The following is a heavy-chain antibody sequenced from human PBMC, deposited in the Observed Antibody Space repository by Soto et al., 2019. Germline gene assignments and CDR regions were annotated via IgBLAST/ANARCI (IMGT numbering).Heavy chain of an antibody. CDR3: ARVHIVVVTAIRDAHAFDI. Sequence: GGSLRLSCAASGFTFSSYWMHWVRQAPGKGLVWVSRINSDGSSTSYADSVKGRFTISRDNAKNTLYLQMNSLRAEDTAVYYCARVHIVVVTAIRDAHAFDIWGQGTMVTVSS. CDR2: INSDGSST. D-gene: IGHD2-21*02. CDR1: GFTFSSYW. V-gene: IGHV3-74*01. J-gene: IGHJ3*02.